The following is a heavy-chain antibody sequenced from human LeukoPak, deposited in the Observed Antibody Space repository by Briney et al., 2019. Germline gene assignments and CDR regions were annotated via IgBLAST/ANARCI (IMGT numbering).Heavy chain of an antibody. V-gene: IGHV4-59*11. J-gene: IGHJ4*02. D-gene: IGHD2-2*01. CDR3: ARVAREGRSTSCYSFDY. Sequence: NPSETLSITCTVSGGSISSHYWSWIRQPPGKGLEWIGYIYYSGSTNYNPSLKSRVTISVDTSKNQFSLNLSSVTAVDTAVYYCARVAREGRSTSCYSFDYWGQGTLVTVSS. CDR1: GGSISSHY. CDR2: IYYSGST.